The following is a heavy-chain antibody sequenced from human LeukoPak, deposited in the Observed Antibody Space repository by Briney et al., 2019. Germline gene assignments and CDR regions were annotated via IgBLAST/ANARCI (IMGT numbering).Heavy chain of an antibody. J-gene: IGHJ4*02. CDR2: ISGSGGST. D-gene: IGHD4-23*01. CDR1: GFTFSSYA. Sequence: GGSLRLSCAASGFTFSSYAMSWVRQAPGKGLEWVSAISGSGGSTYYADSVKGRFTLSRDNSKNTLYLRMNSLRAEDTAVYYCAKFGGGNSYYFDYWGQGTLVTVSS. V-gene: IGHV3-23*01. CDR3: AKFGGGNSYYFDY.